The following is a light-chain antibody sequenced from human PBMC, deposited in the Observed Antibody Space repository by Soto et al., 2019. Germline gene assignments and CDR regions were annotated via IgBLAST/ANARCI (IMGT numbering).Light chain of an antibody. CDR2: GAS. J-gene: IGKJ1*01. CDR3: QQYNNWPRT. CDR1: QSVSNN. V-gene: IGKV3-15*01. Sequence: DIVITQSPASLSVSPGETATLSCRASQSVSNNLAWYQQKPGQAPRLLIHGASTRATGIPARFSGSGSGTEFTLTISSLQSEDFAVYYCQQYNNWPRTFGHGTKVDIK.